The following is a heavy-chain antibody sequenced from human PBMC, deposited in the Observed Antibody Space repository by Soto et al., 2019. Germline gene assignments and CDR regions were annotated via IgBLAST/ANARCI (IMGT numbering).Heavy chain of an antibody. D-gene: IGHD2-15*01. CDR2: ISYDGSNK. CDR3: AKDRRVAAQF. J-gene: IGHJ4*02. CDR1: GFTFSSYG. Sequence: QVQLVESGGGVVQPGRSLRLSCAASGFTFSSYGMHWVRQAPGKGLEWVAVISYDGSNKYYADSVKGRFTISRDNSKNTPYLQRNSLRAEDTAVYYCAKDRRVAAQFRGQGPLVTVSS. V-gene: IGHV3-30*18.